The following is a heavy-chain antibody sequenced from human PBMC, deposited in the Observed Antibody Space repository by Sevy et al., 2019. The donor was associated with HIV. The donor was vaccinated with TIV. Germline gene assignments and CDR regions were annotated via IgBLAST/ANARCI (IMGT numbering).Heavy chain of an antibody. V-gene: IGHV4-34*01. Sequence: SETLSLTCAVYGGSFSGYYWSWIRQPPGKGLEWIGEFNHSGSTNYNPSLKSRVTISVDTSKNQFSLKLSSVTAADTAVYYCARVRSMGSGSSEKTNWFDPWGQGTLVTVSS. CDR2: FNHSGST. CDR3: ARVRSMGSGSSEKTNWFDP. J-gene: IGHJ5*02. D-gene: IGHD3-10*01. CDR1: GGSFSGYY.